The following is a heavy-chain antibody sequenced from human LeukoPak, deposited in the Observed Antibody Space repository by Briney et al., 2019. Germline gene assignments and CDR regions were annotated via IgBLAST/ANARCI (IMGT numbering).Heavy chain of an antibody. CDR3: ASGGGLDV. J-gene: IGHJ6*02. Sequence: GGSLRLSCAASGFTFSSYWMNWARQAPGKGLEWVASINHNGNVNYYVDSVKGRFTISRDNAKNSLYLQMSNLRAEDTAVYFCASGGGLDVWGQGATVTVSS. CDR2: INHNGNVN. CDR1: GFTFSSYW. V-gene: IGHV3-7*03. D-gene: IGHD3-10*01.